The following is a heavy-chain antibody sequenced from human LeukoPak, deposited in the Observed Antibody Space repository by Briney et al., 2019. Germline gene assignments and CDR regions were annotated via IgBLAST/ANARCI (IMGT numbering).Heavy chain of an antibody. Sequence: ASVKVSCKASGGTFSSYAISWVRQAPGQGLEWMGGIIPIFGTANYAQKFQGRVTITADESTSTAYMELSSLRSEDTAVYYCVRDPTVRGVIGPYNWFDPWGQGTLVTVSS. D-gene: IGHD3-10*01. CDR2: IIPIFGTA. CDR1: GGTFSSYA. V-gene: IGHV1-69*13. CDR3: VRDPTVRGVIGPYNWFDP. J-gene: IGHJ5*02.